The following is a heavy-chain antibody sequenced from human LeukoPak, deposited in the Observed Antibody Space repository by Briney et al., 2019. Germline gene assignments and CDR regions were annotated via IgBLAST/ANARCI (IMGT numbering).Heavy chain of an antibody. CDR2: ITSSCSYV. D-gene: IGHD3-9*01. J-gene: IGHJ4*02. Sequence: GGSLRLSCAASGFTFSSYSMNWVRQAPGKGLEWVSSITSSCSYVYYADSVKGRFTISRDNAKNSLYLQMNSLRAEHTAVYYCAREALTGYYTAFDYWGQGTLVTVSS. CDR3: AREALTGYYTAFDY. CDR1: GFTFSSYS. V-gene: IGHV3-21*01.